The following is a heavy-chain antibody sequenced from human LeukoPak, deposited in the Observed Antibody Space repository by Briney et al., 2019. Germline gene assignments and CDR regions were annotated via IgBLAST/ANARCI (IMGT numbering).Heavy chain of an antibody. Sequence: GESLKISCKASGYRFTNYWIGWVRQMPGKGLEWMGIIYPGDSDTRYSPSFQGQVTISADKSITTAYLYWSSLRASDTAIYYCARHSSRDHRYYFVSWGQGTLVSVSA. V-gene: IGHV5-51*01. J-gene: IGHJ4*02. CDR1: GYRFTNYW. CDR3: ARHSSRDHRYYFVS. CDR2: IYPGDSDT.